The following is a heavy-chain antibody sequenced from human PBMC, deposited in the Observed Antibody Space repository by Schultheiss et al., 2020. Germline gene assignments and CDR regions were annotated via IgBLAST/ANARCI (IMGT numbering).Heavy chain of an antibody. Sequence: GGSLRLSCAASGFTFSSYAMSWVRQAPGKGLEWVSYISSSSSTIYYADSVRGRFTISRDNSKNTLYLQMNSLRAEDTAVYYCARDGSAMDVWGQGTTVTVSS. CDR1: GFTFSSYA. V-gene: IGHV3-48*01. CDR3: ARDGSAMDV. J-gene: IGHJ6*02. CDR2: ISSSSSTI.